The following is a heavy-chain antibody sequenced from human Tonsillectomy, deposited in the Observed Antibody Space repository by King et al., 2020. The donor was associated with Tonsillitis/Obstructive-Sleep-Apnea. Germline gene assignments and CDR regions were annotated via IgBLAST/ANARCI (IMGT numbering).Heavy chain of an antibody. CDR2: MTFHGSNK. CDR1: GFTFSSYA. J-gene: IGHJ4*02. Sequence: VQLVESGGGVVQPGRSLRLSCAASGFTFSSYAMHWVRQAPGKGLEWVAVMTFHGSNKYYAASVKGRFTISRDNSKNTLYLQLNSLRPEDTAVYYCVRGPPYSGYDYNYWGQGTLVTVSS. D-gene: IGHD5-12*01. V-gene: IGHV3-30*04. CDR3: VRGPPYSGYDYNY.